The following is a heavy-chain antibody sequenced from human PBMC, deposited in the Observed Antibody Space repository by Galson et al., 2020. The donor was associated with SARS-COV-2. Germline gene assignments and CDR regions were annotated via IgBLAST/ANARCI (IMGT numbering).Heavy chain of an antibody. CDR2: VSHSVTT. J-gene: IGHJ4*02. CDR1: ANSITPGSY. D-gene: IGHD3-3*02. V-gene: IGHV4-38-2*02. CDR3: ASVSRGKLAGRTRQYYFDF. Sequence: SETLSLTCTVSANSITPGSYWGWIRQTPGKGLEWLGSVSHSVTTYHNPFLKSRVTISIDTSESHFSLKLTSMTAADTAVYYCASVSRGKLAGRTRQYYFDFWGQGTLVTVSS.